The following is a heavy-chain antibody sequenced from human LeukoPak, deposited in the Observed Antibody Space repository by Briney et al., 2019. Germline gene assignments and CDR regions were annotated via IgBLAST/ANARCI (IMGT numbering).Heavy chain of an antibody. J-gene: IGHJ6*03. CDR1: GGSFSGYY. D-gene: IGHD5-18*01. CDR2: INHSRST. Sequence: SETLSLTCAVYGGSFSGYYWNWIRQPLGKGLEWIGEINHSRSTKYNPSLKSRVTISVDTSKNQFSLKLSSVTAAETAVYYCAREGRYRYGYNEYHLYMDIWGKGTTVTVSS. V-gene: IGHV4-34*01. CDR3: AREGRYRYGYNEYHLYMDI.